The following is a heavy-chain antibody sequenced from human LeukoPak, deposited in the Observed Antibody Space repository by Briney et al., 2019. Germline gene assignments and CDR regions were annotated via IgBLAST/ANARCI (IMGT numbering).Heavy chain of an antibody. Sequence: SETLSLTCTVSGGSISSGGYYWSWIRQHPGKGLDWIGYIYYSGSTYYNPSLKSRVTISVDTSKNQFSLKLSSVTAADTAVYYCARVRRDYYDSSGYPSYYYFDYWGQGTLVTVSS. V-gene: IGHV4-31*03. D-gene: IGHD3-22*01. CDR2: IYYSGST. CDR3: ARVRRDYYDSSGYPSYYYFDY. J-gene: IGHJ4*02. CDR1: GGSISSGGYY.